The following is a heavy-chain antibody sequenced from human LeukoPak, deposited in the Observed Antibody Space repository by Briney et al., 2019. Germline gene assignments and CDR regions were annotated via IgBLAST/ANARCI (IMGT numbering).Heavy chain of an antibody. CDR3: AKEGQWLAYAFDI. Sequence: GRSLRLSCAASGFTFSSYSMNWVRQAPGKGLEWVSSISSSSSYIYYADSVKGRFTISRDNAKNSLYLQMNSLRAEDTAVYYCAKEGQWLAYAFDIWGQGTMVTVSS. CDR1: GFTFSSYS. J-gene: IGHJ3*02. CDR2: ISSSSSYI. V-gene: IGHV3-21*01. D-gene: IGHD6-19*01.